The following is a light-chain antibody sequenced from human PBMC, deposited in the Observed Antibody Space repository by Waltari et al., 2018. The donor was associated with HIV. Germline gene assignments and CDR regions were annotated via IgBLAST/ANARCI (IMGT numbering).Light chain of an antibody. CDR1: NSTIGNNY. CDR3: GSWDSSLSGVV. J-gene: IGLJ2*01. V-gene: IGLV1-51*01. CDR2: DNS. Sequence: QSVLTQPPSVSAAPGQKVTISCSGSNSTIGNNYVSWYQQLPGTAPKLLIYDNSKRRSGIPHGCSGYKSATSATLGITGLQTGDEDDYYCGSWDSSLSGVVFGGGTKLTVL.